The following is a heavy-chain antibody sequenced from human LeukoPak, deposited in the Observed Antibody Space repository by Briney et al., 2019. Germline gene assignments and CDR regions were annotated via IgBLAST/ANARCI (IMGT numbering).Heavy chain of an antibody. V-gene: IGHV3-7*01. D-gene: IGHD6-19*01. CDR1: GFTFSSYG. CDR2: IKQDGSEK. J-gene: IGHJ4*02. Sequence: GGSLRLSCAASGFTFSSYGMHWVRQAPGKGLEWVANIKQDGSEKYYVDSVKGRFTVSRDNAKNSLYLQMNSLRAEDTAVYYCARLRWLVEGGYFDYWGQGTLVTVSP. CDR3: ARLRWLVEGGYFDY.